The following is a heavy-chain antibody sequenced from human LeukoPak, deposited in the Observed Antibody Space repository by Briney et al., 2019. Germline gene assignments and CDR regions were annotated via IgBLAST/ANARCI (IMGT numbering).Heavy chain of an antibody. D-gene: IGHD6-13*01. V-gene: IGHV4-4*08. Sequence: SETLSLTCTVSGGSISSYYWSWIRQPPGKGLEWIGRIYTSGSTNYNPSLKSRVTISVDTSKNQFSLKLSSVTAADTAVYYCASTGYSSSWYESRYYYYYYMDVWGKGTTVTVSS. CDR2: IYTSGST. CDR1: GGSISSYY. CDR3: ASTGYSSSWYESRYYYYYYMDV. J-gene: IGHJ6*03.